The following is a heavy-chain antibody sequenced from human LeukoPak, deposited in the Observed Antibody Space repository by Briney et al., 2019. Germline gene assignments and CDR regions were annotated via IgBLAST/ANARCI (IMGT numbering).Heavy chain of an antibody. J-gene: IGHJ3*02. Sequence: PSETLSLTCTVSGGSISSYYWNWIRQPPGKGLEWIGYIYYSGSTNYNPSLKSRVTISVDTSKNQFSLKLSSVTAADTAVYYCARARTDLSAFDIWGQGTMVTVSS. CDR1: GGSISSYY. CDR2: IYYSGST. CDR3: ARARTDLSAFDI. D-gene: IGHD1/OR15-1a*01. V-gene: IGHV4-59*01.